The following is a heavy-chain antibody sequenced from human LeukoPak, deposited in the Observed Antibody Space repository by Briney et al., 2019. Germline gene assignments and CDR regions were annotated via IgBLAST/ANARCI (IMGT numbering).Heavy chain of an antibody. CDR3: AKVGTSGWEAI. D-gene: IGHD6-19*01. Sequence: GGSLRLSCAASGFTFSSYSMNWVRQAPGKGLEWVSAISGSGGSTYYADSVKGRFTISRDNSKNTLYLQMNSLRAEDTAVYYCAKVGTSGWEAIWGQGTMVTVSS. J-gene: IGHJ3*02. V-gene: IGHV3-23*01. CDR1: GFTFSSYS. CDR2: ISGSGGST.